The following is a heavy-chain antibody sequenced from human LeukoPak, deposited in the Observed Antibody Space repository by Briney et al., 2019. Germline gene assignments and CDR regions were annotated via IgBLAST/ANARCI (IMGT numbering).Heavy chain of an antibody. Sequence: GESLKISSQGLGXSFTSNCISWVRQMPGTGLEWMGRIDPSDSYTNYSPSFQGHVTISADKSINTASLQWSNLKASDTAMYYCASHYGDSPYYYYYGMDVWGQGTTVTVSS. CDR1: GXSFTSNC. CDR2: IDPSDSYT. V-gene: IGHV5-10-1*01. CDR3: ASHYGDSPYYYYYGMDV. J-gene: IGHJ6*02. D-gene: IGHD4-17*01.